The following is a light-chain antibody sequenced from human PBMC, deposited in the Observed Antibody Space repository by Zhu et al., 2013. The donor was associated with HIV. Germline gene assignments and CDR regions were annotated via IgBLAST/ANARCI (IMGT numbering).Light chain of an antibody. CDR3: QHSHGTPYS. CDR2: FAS. V-gene: IGKV1-39*01. CDR1: QGVVSN. J-gene: IGKJ2*03. Sequence: DIQMTQSPSSLSASVGDTVTMSCRAGQGVVSNLNWYQHRPGEVPKLLIFFASRLADGVPPRFSGSGFGTDFSLTITGLQPEDFATYYCQHSHGTPYSFGQGTRLQIK.